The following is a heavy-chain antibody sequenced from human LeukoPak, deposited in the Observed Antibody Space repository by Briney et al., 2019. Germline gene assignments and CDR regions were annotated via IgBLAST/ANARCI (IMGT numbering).Heavy chain of an antibody. D-gene: IGHD6-13*01. CDR1: GGSISSGGYS. Sequence: SETLSLTCTVSGGSISSGGYSWSWIRQPPGKGLEWIGYIYHSGSTYYNPSLKSRVTISVDRSKNQFSLKLSSVTAADTAVYYCARAPGKYRAAADIWGQGTMVTVSS. CDR3: ARAPGKYRAAADI. CDR2: IYHSGST. J-gene: IGHJ3*02. V-gene: IGHV4-30-2*01.